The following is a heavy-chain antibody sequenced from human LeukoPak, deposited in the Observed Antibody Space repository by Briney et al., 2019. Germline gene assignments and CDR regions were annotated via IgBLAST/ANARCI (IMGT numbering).Heavy chain of an antibody. V-gene: IGHV4-61*02. Sequence: SETLSLTCTVSGGSISSGSYYWSWIRQPAGKGLEWIVRIYTSGSTNYNPSLKSRVTISVDTSKNQFSLKLSSVTAADTAVYYCARERSLGTFVDCYYGMDVWGQGTTVTVSS. CDR1: GGSISSGSYY. CDR3: ARERSLGTFVDCYYGMDV. D-gene: IGHD3-16*01. J-gene: IGHJ6*02. CDR2: IYTSGST.